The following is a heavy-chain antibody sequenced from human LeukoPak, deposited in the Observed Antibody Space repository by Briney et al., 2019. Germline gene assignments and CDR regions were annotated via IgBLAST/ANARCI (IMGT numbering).Heavy chain of an antibody. V-gene: IGHV3-48*04. Sequence: PGGSLRLSCAASGFTFSSYVMSWVRQAPGKGLEWVSYISRTGNIIYYADSVKGRFTISRDNAKNSLYLQMNSLRAEDTAVYYCARGGYFDSSGYRGGYYFDYWGQGTLVTVSS. CDR2: ISRTGNII. CDR3: ARGGYFDSSGYRGGYYFDY. D-gene: IGHD3-22*01. CDR1: GFTFSSYV. J-gene: IGHJ4*02.